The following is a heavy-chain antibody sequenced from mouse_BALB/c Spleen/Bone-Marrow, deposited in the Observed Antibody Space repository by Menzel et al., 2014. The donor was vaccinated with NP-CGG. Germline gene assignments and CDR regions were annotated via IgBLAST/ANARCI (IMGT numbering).Heavy chain of an antibody. CDR1: GYTFTSYW. Sequence: VQLQQSGAELAKPGASLKMSCKAPGYTFTSYWMHWVKRRPGQGLEWIGYINPSTDYTEYNQKFKDKATLTADKSSSTAFMQLSSLTSEDSAVYYCARRAYGGSYGFAYWGQGTLVTVSA. CDR2: INPSTDYT. J-gene: IGHJ3*01. CDR3: ARRAYGGSYGFAY. D-gene: IGHD1-1*01. V-gene: IGHV1-7*01.